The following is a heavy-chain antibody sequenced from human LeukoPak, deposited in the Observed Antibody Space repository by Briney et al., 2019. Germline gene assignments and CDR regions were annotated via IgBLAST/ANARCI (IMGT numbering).Heavy chain of an antibody. CDR3: ARDYYDSSGYAEYFQH. D-gene: IGHD3-22*01. Sequence: ASVKVSCKASGYTFTKYGISWVRQAPGQGLEWMGWISTYIGKTNYAQRFQGRVTMTTETSTTTAYMELKSLRSDDTAVYYCARDYYDSSGYAEYFQHWGQGTLVTVSS. V-gene: IGHV1-18*01. CDR2: ISTYIGKT. CDR1: GYTFTKYG. J-gene: IGHJ1*01.